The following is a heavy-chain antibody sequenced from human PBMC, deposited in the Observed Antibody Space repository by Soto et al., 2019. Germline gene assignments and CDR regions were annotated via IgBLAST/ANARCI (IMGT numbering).Heavy chain of an antibody. D-gene: IGHD2-2*02. CDR3: AKVKDIVIVSASIVGTGYIDX. CDR2: ISCSGGKT. V-gene: IGHV3-23*01. Sequence: GGYVELAFAASRFTFSNYALTWVRQAPGKGLEWVSTISCSGGKTYYADSVRGRFIISRDNTKNTLFLQMKRLRADDTAVYYCAKVKDIVIVSASIVGTGYIDXWGQGIFVTVSX. J-gene: IGHJ4*02. CDR1: RFTFSNYA.